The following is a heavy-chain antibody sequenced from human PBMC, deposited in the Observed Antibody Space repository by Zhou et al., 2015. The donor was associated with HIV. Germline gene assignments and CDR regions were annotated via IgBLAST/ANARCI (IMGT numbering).Heavy chain of an antibody. V-gene: IGHV1-45*02. D-gene: IGHD3-10*01. CDR3: ADGSGPGNWFDP. CDR1: GYIFTYRY. J-gene: IGHJ5*02. Sequence: QMQLVQSGAEVKKTGSSVKVSCKASGYIFTYRYLHWVRQAPGQALEWMGWITPFNNNTNYAQKFQDRVTITRDISMSTAYMELSSLRSDDTAMYYCADGSGPGNWFDPWGQGTLVTVSS. CDR2: ITPFNNNT.